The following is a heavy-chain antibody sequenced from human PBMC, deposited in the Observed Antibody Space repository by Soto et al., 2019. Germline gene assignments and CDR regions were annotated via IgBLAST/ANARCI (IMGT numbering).Heavy chain of an antibody. D-gene: IGHD2-15*01. CDR1: GGSISSFY. Sequence: PSETLSLTCTVSGGSISSFYWSWIRQPPGRGLEWIGVTFYSGSAAYNPSLKSRVTISVDTSMNQFSLTLTSLTAADTAIYYCARVLLTPSTHLDRWGQGTTVTVSS. CDR3: ARVLLTPSTHLDR. J-gene: IGHJ6*02. CDR2: TFYSGSA. V-gene: IGHV4-59*12.